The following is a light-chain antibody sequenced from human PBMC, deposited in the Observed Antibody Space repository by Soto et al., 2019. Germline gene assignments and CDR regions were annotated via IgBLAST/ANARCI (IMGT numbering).Light chain of an antibody. V-gene: IGKV3-15*01. CDR3: QQYHNSPRT. Sequence: EIVMTQSPATLSVSPGERATLSCRASQSVSSNLAWYQQKPGQAPRLLIYGASTRATGIPARFSGSGSGTEFTLTISSLQSEDFAVYYCQQYHNSPRTFRQGTKV. CDR1: QSVSSN. CDR2: GAS. J-gene: IGKJ1*01.